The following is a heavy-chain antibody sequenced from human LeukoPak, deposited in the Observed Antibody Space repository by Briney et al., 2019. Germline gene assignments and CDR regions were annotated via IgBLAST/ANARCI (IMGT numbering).Heavy chain of an antibody. CDR3: ARDPVGASDY. Sequence: TSETLSLTCTVSGDSLSSHYWSWIRQPAGKGLEWIGRIYFSGSTDYNPSLKSRVTMSVDTSQNQFSLNLSSVTAADTAVYYCARDPVGASDYWGQGTLVTVSS. J-gene: IGHJ4*02. CDR1: GDSLSSHY. V-gene: IGHV4-4*07. CDR2: IYFSGST. D-gene: IGHD1-26*01.